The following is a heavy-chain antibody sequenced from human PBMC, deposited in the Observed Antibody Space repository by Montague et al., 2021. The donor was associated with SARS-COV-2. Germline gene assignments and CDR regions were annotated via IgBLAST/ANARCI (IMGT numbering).Heavy chain of an antibody. CDR2: IWYDGSNK. CDR3: ARESAGIAVTVDY. J-gene: IGHJ4*02. Sequence: SLRLSCAASGFTFSSYGMHWVRQAPGKGLEWAAVIWYDGSNKYYADSVKGRFTISRDNSKNTLYLQMNSLRAEDTAVYYCARESAGIAVTVDYWGQGTLVTVSS. V-gene: IGHV3-33*01. CDR1: GFTFSSYG. D-gene: IGHD6-19*01.